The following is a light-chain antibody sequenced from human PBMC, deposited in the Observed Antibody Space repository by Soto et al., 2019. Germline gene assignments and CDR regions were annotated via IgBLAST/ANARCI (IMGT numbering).Light chain of an antibody. V-gene: IGKV1-5*03. CDR1: QSISNW. J-gene: IGKJ2*01. CDR3: QQYHSLYT. CDR2: KAS. Sequence: DIQMTQSPSTLSASVGDRVTITCRASQSISNWLAWYQQKPGKAPKVLIYKASSLESGVPSRFIGSGSGTEFTLTISSLQPDDFATYYCQQYHSLYTFGPGTKLEI.